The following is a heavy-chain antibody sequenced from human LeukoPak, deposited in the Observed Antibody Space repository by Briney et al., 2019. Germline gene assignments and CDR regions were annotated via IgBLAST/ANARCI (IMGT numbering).Heavy chain of an antibody. D-gene: IGHD6-19*01. CDR1: GGSISSSSYY. CDR2: IYYTGNT. Sequence: SETLSLTCTVSGGSISSSSYYWGWIRQPPGKGLEWIGTIYYTGNTYYNPSLKSRVTISVDTSKSQFSLKLSSVTAADTAVYYCARLLTVARRVDYWGQGTLVTVSS. V-gene: IGHV4-39*01. J-gene: IGHJ4*02. CDR3: ARLLTVARRVDY.